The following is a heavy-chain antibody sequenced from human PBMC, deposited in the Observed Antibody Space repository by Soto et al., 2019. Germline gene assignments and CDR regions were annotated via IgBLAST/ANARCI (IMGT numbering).Heavy chain of an antibody. CDR2: IYVNDNR. V-gene: IGHV3-66*01. Sequence: DVQLVESGGGLVRPGGSLRLSCAVSRLTVTNNYMTWVRQAPGKGLEWVSVIYVNDNRYYAESVKGRFTISRDSSKNTVYLQMNSPRVDDTAVYYCARDYSVSWSYAPWFDPWGQGTLVTVSS. D-gene: IGHD3-10*01. CDR1: RLTVTNNY. J-gene: IGHJ5*02. CDR3: ARDYSVSWSYAPWFDP.